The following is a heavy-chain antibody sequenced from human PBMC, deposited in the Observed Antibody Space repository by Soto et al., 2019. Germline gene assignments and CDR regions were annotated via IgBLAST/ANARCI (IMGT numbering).Heavy chain of an antibody. J-gene: IGHJ1*01. Sequence: QVQLQESGPGLVKPSGTLSLTCAVSGGSISSSNWWSWVRQPPGKGLEWIGEIYHSGSTNYNPSLKSRVTISVDKSKNQFSLKLSSVTAADTAVYYCARDSSGGVAATLGGAEYFQHWGQGTLVTVSS. CDR1: GGSISSSNW. CDR2: IYHSGST. D-gene: IGHD2-15*01. V-gene: IGHV4-4*02. CDR3: ARDSSGGVAATLGGAEYFQH.